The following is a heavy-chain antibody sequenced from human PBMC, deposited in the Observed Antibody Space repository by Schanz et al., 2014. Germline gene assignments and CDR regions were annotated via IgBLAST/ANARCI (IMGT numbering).Heavy chain of an antibody. CDR2: FT. D-gene: IGHD1-1*01. CDR3: VRELSGGTFDY. V-gene: IGHV1-2*06. J-gene: IGHJ4*02. Sequence: QVQSVQSGAELKNPGASVKVSCKASGYSFSAYYIHWMRQAPGQGLEWLGRFTHISQKFQGRVTMTRDTSSTTAYMELNSLRSDDTAVYYCVRELSGGTFDYWGQGALVTVSS. CDR1: GYSFSAYY.